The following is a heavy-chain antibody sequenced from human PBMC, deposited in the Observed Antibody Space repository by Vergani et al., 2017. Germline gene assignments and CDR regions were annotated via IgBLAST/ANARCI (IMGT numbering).Heavy chain of an antibody. CDR1: GFTFSSYA. V-gene: IGHV3-30-3*01. CDR3: ASLPPNLNDAFDI. Sequence: VQLVESGGGVVQPGRSLRLSCAASGFTFSSYAMHWVRQAPGKGLEWVAVISYDGSNKDYADSVKGRFTISRDNYKNTLYLQMNILRAEDTAVYYCASLPPNLNDAFDIWGQGTMVTVSS. D-gene: IGHD5/OR15-5a*01. CDR2: ISYDGSNK. J-gene: IGHJ3*02.